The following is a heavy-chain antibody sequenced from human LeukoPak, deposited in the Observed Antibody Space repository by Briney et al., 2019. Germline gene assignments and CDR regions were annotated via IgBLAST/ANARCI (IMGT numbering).Heavy chain of an antibody. Sequence: ASVKVSCKASGYTFTGYYMHWVRQAPGQGLEWMGWINPNSGGTNYAQKFQGRVTMTRDTSISRAYMELSRLRSDDTAVYYCARDDPRGWYYFDYWGQGTLVTVSS. V-gene: IGHV1-2*02. CDR1: GYTFTGYY. D-gene: IGHD3-10*01. J-gene: IGHJ4*02. CDR3: ARDDPRGWYYFDY. CDR2: INPNSGGT.